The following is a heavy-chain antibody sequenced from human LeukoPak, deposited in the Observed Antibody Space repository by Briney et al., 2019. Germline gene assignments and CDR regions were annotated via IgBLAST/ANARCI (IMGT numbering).Heavy chain of an antibody. CDR1: GFTFSSYG. CDR2: ISYDGSNK. J-gene: IGHJ4*02. D-gene: IGHD3-9*01. CDR3: AKDATYDILTGYEDY. Sequence: GGSLRLSCAASGFTFSSYGMHWVRQAPGKGLEWVAVISYDGSNKYYADSVKGRFTISRDNSKNTLYLRMNSLRAEDTAVYYCAKDATYDILTGYEDYWGQGTLVTVSS. V-gene: IGHV3-30*18.